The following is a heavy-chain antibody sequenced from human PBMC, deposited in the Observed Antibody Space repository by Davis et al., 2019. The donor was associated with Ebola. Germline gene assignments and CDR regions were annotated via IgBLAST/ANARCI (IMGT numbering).Heavy chain of an antibody. CDR1: GGIFSTYT. J-gene: IGHJ4*02. V-gene: IGHV1-69*02. CDR2: IIPILGLP. Sequence: SVKVSCKASGGIFSTYTLSWVRQAPGQGLEWMGRIIPILGLPNYAQKFQGRVTITADKSTSTAYLELTSLRSEDTAVYFCVSHSGTYGYGYFDHWGQGILVTVSS. CDR3: VSHSGTYGYGYFDH. D-gene: IGHD1-26*01.